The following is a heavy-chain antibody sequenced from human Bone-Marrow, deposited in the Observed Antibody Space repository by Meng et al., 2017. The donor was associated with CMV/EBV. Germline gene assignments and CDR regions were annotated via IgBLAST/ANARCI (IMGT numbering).Heavy chain of an antibody. CDR2: IIPILGIA. V-gene: IGHV1-69*10. CDR1: GGTFSSYA. J-gene: IGHJ4*02. Sequence: SVKVSCKASGGTFSSYAISWVRQAPGQGLEWMGGIIPILGIANYAQKFQGRVTITADKSTSTAYMELSSLRSEDTAVYYCASQPIRLGRFDYWGQGTLVTFSS. CDR3: ASQPIRLGRFDY. D-gene: IGHD4-11*01.